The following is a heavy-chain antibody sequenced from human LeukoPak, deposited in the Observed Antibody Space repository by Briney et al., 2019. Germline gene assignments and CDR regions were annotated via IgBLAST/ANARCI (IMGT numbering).Heavy chain of an antibody. CDR2: ISYDGSNK. J-gene: IGHJ4*02. V-gene: IGHV3-30*18. CDR1: GFTFSSYG. CDR3: AKDSITYDY. D-gene: IGHD1-14*01. Sequence: GALRLSCAASGFTFSSYGMHWVRQAPGKGLEWVAVISYDGSNKYYADSVKGRFTISRDNSKNTLYLQMNSLRAEDTAVYYCAKDSITYDYWGQGTLVTVSS.